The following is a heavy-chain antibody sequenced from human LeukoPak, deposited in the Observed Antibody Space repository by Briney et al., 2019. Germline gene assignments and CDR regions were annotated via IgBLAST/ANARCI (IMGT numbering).Heavy chain of an antibody. CDR1: GGSISTYY. CDR2: IYHSGST. V-gene: IGHV4-59*08. CDR3: ARRSYSGSLGY. J-gene: IGHJ4*02. D-gene: IGHD1-26*01. Sequence: PSETLSLTCTVSGGSISTYYWSWIRQPPGKGLEWIGYIYHSGSTYYNPSLKSRVTISVDTSKNQFSLKLSSVTAADTAVYYCARRSYSGSLGYWGQGTLVTVSS.